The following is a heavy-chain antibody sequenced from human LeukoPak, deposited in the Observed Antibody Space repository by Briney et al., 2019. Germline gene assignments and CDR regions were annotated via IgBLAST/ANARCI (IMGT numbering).Heavy chain of an antibody. D-gene: IGHD3-16*02. Sequence: KPSETLSLTCAVYGGSFSGYYWSWIRQPPGKGLQWIGEINHSGSTNYNPSLKSRVTISVDTSKNQFSLNLSSVTAADTAVYYCAREAHESYYFDYWGQGTLVTVSS. CDR3: AREAHESYYFDY. J-gene: IGHJ4*02. CDR2: INHSGST. CDR1: GGSFSGYY. V-gene: IGHV4-34*01.